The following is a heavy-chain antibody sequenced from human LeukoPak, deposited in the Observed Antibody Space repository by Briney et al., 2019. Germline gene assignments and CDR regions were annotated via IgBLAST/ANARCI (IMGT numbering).Heavy chain of an antibody. D-gene: IGHD6-6*01. Sequence: PSETLSLTCAVYGGSFSGYYWSWIRQPPGKGLEWIGEINHSGSTNYNPSLKSRVTISVDTSKNQFSLKLSSVTAADTAVYYCARGSKLMLVRYYYYYMDVWGKGTTVTVSS. J-gene: IGHJ6*03. V-gene: IGHV4-34*01. CDR1: GGSFSGYY. CDR3: ARGSKLMLVRYYYYYMDV. CDR2: INHSGST.